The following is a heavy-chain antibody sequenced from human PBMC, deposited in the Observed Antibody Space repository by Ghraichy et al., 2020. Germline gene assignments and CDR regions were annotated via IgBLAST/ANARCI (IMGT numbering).Heavy chain of an antibody. J-gene: IGHJ4*02. CDR1: GYTLTELS. D-gene: IGHD7-27*01. Sequence: ASVKVSCKVSGYTLTELSIHWVRQAPGKGLEWMGGFDPEDGETIYAQKFQGRVTMTEDTSTDTAYMELSSLRSEDTAVYYCATSPNWGIRDWVDYWGQGTLVTVSS. CDR3: ATSPNWGIRDWVDY. CDR2: FDPEDGET. V-gene: IGHV1-24*01.